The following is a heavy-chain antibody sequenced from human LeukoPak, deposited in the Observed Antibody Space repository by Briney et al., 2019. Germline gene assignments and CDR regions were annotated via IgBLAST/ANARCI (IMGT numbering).Heavy chain of an antibody. CDR1: GYTFTGYY. J-gene: IGHJ4*02. D-gene: IGHD5-18*01. CDR3: AREGGGYSFFLDY. CDR2: INPNSGGT. V-gene: IGHV1-2*02. Sequence: GASVKASCKASGYTFTGYYMHWVRQAPGQGLEWMGWINPNSGGTNYAQKFQGRVTMTRDTSISTAYMELSRLRSDDTAVYYCAREGGGYSFFLDYWGQGTLVTVSS.